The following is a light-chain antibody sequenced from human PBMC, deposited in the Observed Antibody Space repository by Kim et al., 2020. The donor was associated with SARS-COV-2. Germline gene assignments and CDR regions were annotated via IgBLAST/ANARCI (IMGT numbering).Light chain of an antibody. CDR1: NIGSKS. V-gene: IGLV3-21*04. Sequence: SYELTQPPSVSVAPGKTARITCGGNNIGSKSVHWYQQKPGQAPVLVIYYDSDRPSGIPERFPGSNSGNTATLTISRVEAGDEADYYCQVWDSSSDHVFGTGTKVTVL. CDR2: YDS. CDR3: QVWDSSSDHV. J-gene: IGLJ1*01.